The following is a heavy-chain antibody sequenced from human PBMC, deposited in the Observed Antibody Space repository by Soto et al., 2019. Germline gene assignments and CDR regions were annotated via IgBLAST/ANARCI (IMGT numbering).Heavy chain of an antibody. V-gene: IGHV1-8*01. CDR1: GYTFTSYD. CDR2: MNPNSGNT. J-gene: IGHJ5*02. CDR3: TVKGAGTGWFDP. D-gene: IGHD6-13*01. Sequence: GASVKVSCKASGYTFTSYDINWVRQATGQGLEWMGWMNPNSGNTGYAQKFQGRVTMTRNTSISTAYMELSSLRSEDTAVYYCTVKGAGTGWFDPWGQGTLVTVSS.